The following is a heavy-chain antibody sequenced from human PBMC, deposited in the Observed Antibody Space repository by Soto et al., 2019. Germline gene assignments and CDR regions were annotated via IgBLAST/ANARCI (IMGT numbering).Heavy chain of an antibody. Sequence: QVQLVQSGAEVKKPGSSVKVSCKASGGTFSSYAISWVRQAPGQGRGWRGGVSPFFGTSNYAQKFQGRVTITADESSSTAYMELSSLRSEDTAIYYCARETIGELLTFDYWGQGTLVTVSS. CDR1: GGTFSSYA. V-gene: IGHV1-69*12. CDR2: VSPFFGTS. J-gene: IGHJ4*02. CDR3: ARETIGELLTFDY. D-gene: IGHD3-10*01.